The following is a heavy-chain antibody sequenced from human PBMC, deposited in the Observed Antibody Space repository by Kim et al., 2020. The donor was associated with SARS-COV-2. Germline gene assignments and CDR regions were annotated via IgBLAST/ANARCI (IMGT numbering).Heavy chain of an antibody. CDR1: GFTFSSYG. CDR2: IWYDGSNK. J-gene: IGHJ6*02. CDR3: ARSESYDFWSGDYYYYGMDL. Sequence: GGSLRLSCAASGFTFSSYGMHWVRQAPGKGLEWVAAIWYDGSNKYYADSVKGRFTISRDNSKNTLDLQMNSLRAEDTAVYYCARSESYDFWSGDYYYYGMDLWHQWTTFTVSS. V-gene: IGHV3-33*01. D-gene: IGHD3-3*01.